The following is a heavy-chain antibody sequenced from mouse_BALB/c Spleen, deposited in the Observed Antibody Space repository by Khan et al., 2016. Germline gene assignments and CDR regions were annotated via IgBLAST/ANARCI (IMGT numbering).Heavy chain of an antibody. Sequence: EVQLVESGGGLVQPKGSLKLSCAASEFTFNTYAMNWVRQAPGKGLEWVARIRSKSDNYATYYADSVKDRFTISRDDSQGMLYLQMNNLKTEDTAMYYCEGYDYDYWGQGISVTVSS. D-gene: IGHD2-4*01. CDR1: EFTFNTYA. J-gene: IGHJ4*01. CDR3: EGYDYDY. V-gene: IGHV10-1*02. CDR2: IRSKSDNYAT.